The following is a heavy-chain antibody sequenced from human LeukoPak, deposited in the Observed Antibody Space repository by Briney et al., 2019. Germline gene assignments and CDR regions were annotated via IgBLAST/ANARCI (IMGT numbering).Heavy chain of an antibody. J-gene: IGHJ4*02. Sequence: GGSLRLSCAASGFTFSSYAMHWVRQAPGKGLEWVAVISYDGSNKYYADSVKGRFTISRDNSKNTLYLQMNSLRAEDTAVYYCAKNTVSYFYYFDYWGQGILVTVSS. CDR3: AKNTVSYFYYFDY. D-gene: IGHD2/OR15-2a*01. CDR2: ISYDGSNK. CDR1: GFTFSSYA. V-gene: IGHV3-30*04.